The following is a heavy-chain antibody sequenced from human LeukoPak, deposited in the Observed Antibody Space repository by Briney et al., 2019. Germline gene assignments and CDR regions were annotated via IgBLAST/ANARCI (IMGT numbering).Heavy chain of an antibody. CDR3: ARNYYDSSGSPFDI. Sequence: PGGSLRLSCAASGFTFSSYWMSWVRQAPGKGLEWVANIKQDGSEKYYVDSVKGRFTISRDNAKNSLYLQMNSLRAEDTAVYYCARNYYDSSGSPFDIWGQGTMVTVSS. CDR1: GFTFSSYW. J-gene: IGHJ3*02. V-gene: IGHV3-7*01. D-gene: IGHD3-22*01. CDR2: IKQDGSEK.